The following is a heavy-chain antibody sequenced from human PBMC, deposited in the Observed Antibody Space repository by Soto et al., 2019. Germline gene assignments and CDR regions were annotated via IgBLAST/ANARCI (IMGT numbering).Heavy chain of an antibody. Sequence: SETLSLTCTVSGGSISSSSYYWGWIRQPPGKGLEWIGSIYYSGSTYYNPSLKSRVTMTVDTSTTTSYMELRSLTSDDTAVYFCARDWRGAEGFDPWGQGTLVTVSS. J-gene: IGHJ5*02. CDR3: ARDWRGAEGFDP. CDR2: IYYSGST. CDR1: GGSISSSSYY. D-gene: IGHD3-3*01. V-gene: IGHV4-39*02.